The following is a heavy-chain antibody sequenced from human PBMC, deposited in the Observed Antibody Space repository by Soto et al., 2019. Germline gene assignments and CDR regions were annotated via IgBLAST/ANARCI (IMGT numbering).Heavy chain of an antibody. CDR2: IYHSVNT. CDR3: ARSDIMITFGGFIVRRGVDV. V-gene: IGHV4-30-2*01. D-gene: IGHD3-16*02. CDR1: GGSISSGDYS. Sequence: QLQLQESGSGLVKTSETLSLTCGVSGGSISSGDYSWSWIRQPPGKGLEWLGSIYHSVNTYFKPSLRSRITKSVDRSKNQFSLRLSSVTAADPAVYYCARSDIMITFGGFIVRRGVDVWGQGTTVTVSS. J-gene: IGHJ6*02.